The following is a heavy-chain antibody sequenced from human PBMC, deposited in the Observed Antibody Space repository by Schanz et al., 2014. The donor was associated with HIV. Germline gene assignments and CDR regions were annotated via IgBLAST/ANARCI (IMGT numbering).Heavy chain of an antibody. D-gene: IGHD6-19*01. CDR3: TRDIGWLAQDS. J-gene: IGHJ4*02. Sequence: VQLVESGGGVVQPGRSLRLSCTASGFSFNNYCMHWVRQAPGKGLGWVASINQDGSEQYYVDSVKGRFTISRDNAKKLLSLQVNNLRVEDTATYYCTRDIGWLAQDSWGQGTLVTVSS. CDR1: GFSFNNYC. V-gene: IGHV3-7*01. CDR2: INQDGSEQ.